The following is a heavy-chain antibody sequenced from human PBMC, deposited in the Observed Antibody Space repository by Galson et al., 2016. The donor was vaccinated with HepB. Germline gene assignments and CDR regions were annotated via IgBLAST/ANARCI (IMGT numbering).Heavy chain of an antibody. J-gene: IGHJ4*02. Sequence: SVKVSCKASGHTLTNFYMHWVRQAPGQGLEWMGIINPGGSSATYAQSFQGRVALTRDTSTSTVYMEFSSLRSEDTAVYYCARDERTGTFYTFDSWGQGTLVTVSS. D-gene: IGHD1-26*01. CDR1: GHTLTNFY. V-gene: IGHV1-46*01. CDR3: ARDERTGTFYTFDS. CDR2: INPGGSSA.